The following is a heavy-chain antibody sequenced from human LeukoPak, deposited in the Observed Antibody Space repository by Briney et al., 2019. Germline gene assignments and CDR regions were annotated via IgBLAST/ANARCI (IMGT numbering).Heavy chain of an antibody. V-gene: IGHV3-23*01. J-gene: IGHJ4*02. CDR2: ISGSGGST. Sequence: GQSLRLSCAASGFTFSNYAMSWVRQAPGKGLEWVSVISGSGGSTYYADSVKGRFTISRDNSKNTLFLQMNSLRAEDTAVYYCAKGILSVNDYWGQGTLVTVSS. CDR1: GFTFSNYA. D-gene: IGHD2-15*01. CDR3: AKGILSVNDY.